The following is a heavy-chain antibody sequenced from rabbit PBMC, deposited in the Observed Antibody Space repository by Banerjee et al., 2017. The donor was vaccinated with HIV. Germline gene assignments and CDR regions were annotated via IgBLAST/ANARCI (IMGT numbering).Heavy chain of an antibody. CDR3: ARDLAGVIGWNFNL. Sequence: QEQLEESGGGLVKPEGSLTLTCKASGFSFSNKYVMCWVRQAPGKGLEYIGWIDTGGSAYYASWVNGRFTISKTSSTTVTLQMTSLTAADTATYFCARDLAGVIGWNFNLWGPGTLVTVS. J-gene: IGHJ4*01. CDR1: GFSFSNKYV. V-gene: IGHV1S45*01. CDR2: IDTGGSA. D-gene: IGHD4-1*01.